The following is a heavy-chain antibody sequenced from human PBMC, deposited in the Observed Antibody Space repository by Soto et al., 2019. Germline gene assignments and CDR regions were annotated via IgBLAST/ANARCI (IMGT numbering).Heavy chain of an antibody. V-gene: IGHV4-38-2*02. CDR3: ARDGVFLEWLLPSHFDY. CDR1: GYSISSGYY. Sequence: SETLSLTCAVSGYSISSGYYWGCIRQPPGKGLEWIGSIYHSGSTYYNPSLKSRVTISVDTSKNQFSLKLSSVTAEDTAVYYCARDGVFLEWLLPSHFDYWGQGTLVTVSS. D-gene: IGHD3-3*01. CDR2: IYHSGST. J-gene: IGHJ4*02.